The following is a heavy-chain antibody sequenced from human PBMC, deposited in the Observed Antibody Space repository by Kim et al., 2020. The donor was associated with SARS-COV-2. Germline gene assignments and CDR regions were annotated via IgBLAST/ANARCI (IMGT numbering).Heavy chain of an antibody. D-gene: IGHD1-26*01. CDR2: IYYSGST. Sequence: SETLSLTCTVSGGSISSYYWSWIRQPPGKGLEWIGYIYYSGSTNYNPSLKSRVTISVDTSKNQFSLKLSSVTAADTAVYYCARDQVGAITYGMDVWGQGTTVTVSS. CDR1: GGSISSYY. CDR3: ARDQVGAITYGMDV. V-gene: IGHV4-59*01. J-gene: IGHJ6*02.